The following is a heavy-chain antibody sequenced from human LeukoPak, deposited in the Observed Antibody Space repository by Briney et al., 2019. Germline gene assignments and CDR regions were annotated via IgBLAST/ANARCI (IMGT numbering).Heavy chain of an antibody. J-gene: IGHJ5*02. V-gene: IGHV1-18*01. D-gene: IGHD3-22*01. CDR1: GYTFTSYG. Sequence: ASVKVSCKASGYTFTSYGISWVRQAPGQRLEWMGWISAYNGNTNYAQKLQGRVTMTTDTSTSTAYMELRSLRSDDTAVYYCARDSSPYYYDSSGLDPWGQGTLVTVSS. CDR2: ISAYNGNT. CDR3: ARDSSPYYYDSSGLDP.